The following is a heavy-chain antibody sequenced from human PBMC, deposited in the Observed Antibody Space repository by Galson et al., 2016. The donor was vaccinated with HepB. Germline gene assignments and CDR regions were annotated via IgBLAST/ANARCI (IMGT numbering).Heavy chain of an antibody. CDR1: DYSFTSYW. CDR3: ARRFGANGPNVFES. CDR2: IDPRDSYT. D-gene: IGHD3-10*01. Sequence: QSGAEVKKPGESLRISCKGSDYSFTSYWINWVRQVPGKGLEWMGTIDPRDSYTNYNPSFQGHVTISVDKSISATYLQWSSLGASDTAIYYCARRFGANGPNVFESGGQGTLVTVSS. V-gene: IGHV5-10-1*01. J-gene: IGHJ4*02.